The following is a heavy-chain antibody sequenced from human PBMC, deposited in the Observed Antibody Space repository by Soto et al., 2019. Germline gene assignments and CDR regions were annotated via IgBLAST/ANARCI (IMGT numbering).Heavy chain of an antibody. CDR1: GFTFSGFG. J-gene: IGHJ4*02. D-gene: IGHD3-16*01. Sequence: EVQLVESGGGLVQPGGSLRLSCAASGFTFSGFGMNWVRQAPGKGLEWVSYISSSASLTYHADSVKGRFTISRDNAKNSLSLQMNSLRDDDTAVYYCARRRGTEFDFWGQGTLVTVSS. CDR3: ARRRGTEFDF. V-gene: IGHV3-48*02. CDR2: ISSSASLT.